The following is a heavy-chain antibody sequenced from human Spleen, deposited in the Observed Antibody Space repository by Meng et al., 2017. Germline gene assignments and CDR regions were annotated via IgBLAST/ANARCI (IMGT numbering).Heavy chain of an antibody. Sequence: GESLKISCAASGFTFIDAWMAWVRPAPGKGLEWVGRIETKPKNYATAYAGSLRGRFTISGDDSENMACLQVNSLESEDTALYYCTIYTRCHIWGQGSMVTVSS. CDR3: TIYTRCHI. CDR1: GFTFIDAW. J-gene: IGHJ3*02. V-gene: IGHV3-73*01. CDR2: IETKPKNYAT. D-gene: IGHD4-11*01.